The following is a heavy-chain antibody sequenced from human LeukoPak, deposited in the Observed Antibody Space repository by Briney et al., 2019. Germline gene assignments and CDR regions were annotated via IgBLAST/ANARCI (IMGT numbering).Heavy chain of an antibody. Sequence: SETLSLTCTVSGGSISSGAYYWSWVRQLPEKGLDWIGYIGYTGDTYYNPSLRSRATISKDTSKTQFSLRLNSLTAADTAVYYCASSTLYCTNGVCQNWFDPWGQGTLVTVSS. V-gene: IGHV4-31*03. CDR2: IGYTGDT. J-gene: IGHJ5*02. D-gene: IGHD2-8*01. CDR1: GGSISSGAYY. CDR3: ASSTLYCTNGVCQNWFDP.